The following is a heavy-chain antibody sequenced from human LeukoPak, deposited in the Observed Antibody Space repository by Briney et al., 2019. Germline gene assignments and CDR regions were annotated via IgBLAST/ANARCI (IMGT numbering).Heavy chain of an antibody. D-gene: IGHD1-26*01. CDR1: GYTFTSYG. CDR3: ARDLRIIVGAAYFDY. CDR2: ISAYNGNT. V-gene: IGHV1-18*01. J-gene: IGHJ4*02. Sequence: ASVKVSCKASGYTFTSYGISWVRQAPGQGLEWMGWISAYNGNTNYAQKLQGRVTMTTDTSTSTAYMELSSLRSDDTAVYYCARDLRIIVGAAYFDYWGRGTLVSVSS.